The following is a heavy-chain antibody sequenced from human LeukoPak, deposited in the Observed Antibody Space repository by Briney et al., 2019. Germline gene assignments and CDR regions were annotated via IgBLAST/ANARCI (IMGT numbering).Heavy chain of an antibody. V-gene: IGHV1-18*01. Sequence: GASVKVSCKASGYTFTSYGISWVRQAPGQGLEWMGWISAYNGNTNYAQKLQGRVTMTTDTSTSTAYMELRSLRSDDTAVYYCARDKKQLVVVDDDAFDIWGQGTMVTVSS. J-gene: IGHJ3*02. D-gene: IGHD6-6*01. CDR1: GYTFTSYG. CDR2: ISAYNGNT. CDR3: ARDKKQLVVVDDDAFDI.